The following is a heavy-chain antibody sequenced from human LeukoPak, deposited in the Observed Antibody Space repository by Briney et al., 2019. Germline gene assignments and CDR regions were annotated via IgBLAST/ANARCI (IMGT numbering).Heavy chain of an antibody. V-gene: IGHV3-30*02. CDR2: IRYDGSNK. J-gene: IGHJ5*02. CDR3: AKDPAAPIGRGPIGWFDP. D-gene: IGHD3-10*01. CDR1: GFTFSSYG. Sequence: PGGSLRLSCAASGFTFSSYGMHWVRQAPGRGLEWVAFIRYDGSNKYYADSVKGRFTISRDNSKNTLYLQMNSLRAEDTAVYYCAKDPAAPIGRGPIGWFDPWGQGTLVTVSS.